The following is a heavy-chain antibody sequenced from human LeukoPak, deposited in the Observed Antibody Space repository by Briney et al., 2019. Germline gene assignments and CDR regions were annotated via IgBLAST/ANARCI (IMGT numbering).Heavy chain of an antibody. CDR3: VRGKLAALPNDAFDI. Sequence: GASLQISCKGSGYIFTSYWIGWVRQMPGKGLEWMGIIYPGDSDTRYSPSFQGQVTISADKSISTAYLQWSSLKASDTAMHYCVRGKLAALPNDAFDIWGQGTMVTVSS. CDR2: IYPGDSDT. J-gene: IGHJ3*02. CDR1: GYIFTSYW. D-gene: IGHD6-6*01. V-gene: IGHV5-51*01.